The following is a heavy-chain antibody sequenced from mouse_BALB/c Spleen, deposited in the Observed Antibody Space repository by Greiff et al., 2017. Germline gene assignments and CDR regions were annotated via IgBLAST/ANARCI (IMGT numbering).Heavy chain of an antibody. CDR1: GFSITSGYS. J-gene: IGHJ4*01. D-gene: IGHD3-3*01. CDR2: IHYSGST. V-gene: IGHV3-1*02. Sequence: EVHLVESGPDLVKPSQSLSLTCTVTGFSITSGYSWYWIRQFPGNKLEWMGYIHYSGSTNYNPTLQSRITITRDTSTNQFFLQLNSVTTEDTATYYCARRDYGGQLGLRDYWGQGTSVTVSS. CDR3: ARRDYGGQLGLRDY.